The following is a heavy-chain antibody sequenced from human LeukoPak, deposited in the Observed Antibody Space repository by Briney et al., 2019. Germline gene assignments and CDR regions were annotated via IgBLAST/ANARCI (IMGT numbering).Heavy chain of an antibody. CDR1: GFTVSSNY. Sequence: PGGSLRLSCAASGFTVSSNYMSWVRQAPGKGLEWVSVIYSGGSTYYADSVKGRFTISRDNTKNSVYLEMNSLRAEDTAIYYCARTKWQLPWTWGLGTLVTVSS. CDR3: ARTKWQLPWT. CDR2: IYSGGST. D-gene: IGHD1-26*01. J-gene: IGHJ4*02. V-gene: IGHV3-53*01.